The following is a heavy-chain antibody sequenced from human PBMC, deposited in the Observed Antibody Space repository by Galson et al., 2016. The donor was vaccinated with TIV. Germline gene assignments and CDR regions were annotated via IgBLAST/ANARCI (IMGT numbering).Heavy chain of an antibody. D-gene: IGHD5/OR15-5a*01. J-gene: IGHJ5*02. V-gene: IGHV4-61*09. CDR3: ARGWGVDNYWFDP. CDR1: GGSISRGSQY. CDR2: IHTSGST. Sequence: LSLTCTVSGGSISRGSQYWTWFRQSAGKGLEWIGYIHTSGSTYDIDTPPLKSRVSISLDPSKSQFSLKLTTVTAADTAADYFARGWGVDNYWFDPWGQGTLVTVSS.